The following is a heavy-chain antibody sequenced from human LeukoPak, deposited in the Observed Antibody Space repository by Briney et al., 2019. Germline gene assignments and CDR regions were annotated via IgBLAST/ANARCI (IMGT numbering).Heavy chain of an antibody. CDR1: GYTSTSYG. CDR3: ARDYGDSHYYYYYGMDV. V-gene: IGHV1-18*01. CDR2: ISAYNGNT. Sequence: ASVKVSCKASGYTSTSYGISWVRQAPGQGLEWMGWISAYNGNTNYAQKLQGRVTMTTDTSTSTAYMELRSLRSDDTAVYYCARDYGDSHYYYYYGMDVWGQGTTVTVSS. D-gene: IGHD4-17*01. J-gene: IGHJ6*02.